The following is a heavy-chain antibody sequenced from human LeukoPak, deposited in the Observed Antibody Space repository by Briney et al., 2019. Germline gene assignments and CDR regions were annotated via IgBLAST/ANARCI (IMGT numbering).Heavy chain of an antibody. J-gene: IGHJ5*02. V-gene: IGHV3-48*01. CDR3: ARDSGYYYDSSNWFDP. CDR1: GFTFSSYS. Sequence: GGSLRLSCAASGFTFSSYSMNWVRQAPGKGLEWVSYISSSSSTIYYADSVKGRFTISRDNAKNSLYPQMNSLRAEDTAVYYCARDSGYYYDSSNWFDPWGQGTPVTVSS. CDR2: ISSSSSTI. D-gene: IGHD3-22*01.